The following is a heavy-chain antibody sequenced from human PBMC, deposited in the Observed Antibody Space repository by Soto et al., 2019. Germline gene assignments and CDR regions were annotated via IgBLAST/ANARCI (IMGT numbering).Heavy chain of an antibody. J-gene: IGHJ6*02. CDR3: ARGEGYSGYDPSDYGMDV. CDR1: GGSISSGGYY. CDR2: IYYSGST. Sequence: HVQLQESGPGLVKPSQTLSITCTVSGGSISSGGYYWSCIRQHPGKGLEWIGYIYYSGSTYYNPSLKSRVTISVDTSKNQFSRKLSSVTAADTAVYYCARGEGYSGYDPSDYGMDVWGQGTTVTVSS. V-gene: IGHV4-31*03. D-gene: IGHD5-12*01.